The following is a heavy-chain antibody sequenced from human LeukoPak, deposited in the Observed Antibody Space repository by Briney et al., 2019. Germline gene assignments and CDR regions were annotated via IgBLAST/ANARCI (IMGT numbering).Heavy chain of an antibody. V-gene: IGHV4-59*01. D-gene: IGHD3-22*01. CDR1: GGSISSYY. Sequence: SETLSLTCTVSGGSISSYYWSWIRQPPGKGLEWIGYIYYSGSTNYNPSLKSRVTISVDTSKNQFSLKLSSVTAADTAVYYCARDHTGVYDSSGYYYLNWGQGTLVTVSS. CDR2: IYYSGST. J-gene: IGHJ4*02. CDR3: ARDHTGVYDSSGYYYLN.